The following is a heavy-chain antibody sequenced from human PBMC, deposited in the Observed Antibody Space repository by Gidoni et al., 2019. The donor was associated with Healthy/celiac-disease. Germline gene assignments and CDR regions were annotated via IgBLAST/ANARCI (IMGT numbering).Heavy chain of an antibody. J-gene: IGHJ4*02. V-gene: IGHV4-39*01. CDR3: ARHITSTTVTAIDY. Sequence: QLQLQESGPGLVKPSETLSLTCTVSGGSISSSSYYWGWLRQPPGKGLEWIGSIYYSGSTYYNPSLKSRVTISVDTSKNQFSLKLSSVTAADTAVYYCARHITSTTVTAIDYWGQGTLVTVSS. CDR2: IYYSGST. CDR1: GGSISSSSYY. D-gene: IGHD4-17*01.